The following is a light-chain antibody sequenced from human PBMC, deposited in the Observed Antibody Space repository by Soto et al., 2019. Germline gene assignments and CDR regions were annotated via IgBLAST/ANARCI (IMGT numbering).Light chain of an antibody. J-gene: IGKJ1*01. CDR1: QSVSTY. CDR2: DAS. V-gene: IGKV3-11*01. Sequence: EIVLTQSPATLSLSPGERATLSCRASQSVSTYLAWYQHKPGQAPRLLIYDASNRATGIPARFSGSGSGTDFTLTISSLEPEDFAVYYCQQRYNWPRALGPGTKVDIK. CDR3: QQRYNWPRA.